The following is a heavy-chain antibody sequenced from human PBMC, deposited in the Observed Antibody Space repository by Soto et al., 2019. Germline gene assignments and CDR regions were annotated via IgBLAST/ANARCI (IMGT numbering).Heavy chain of an antibody. J-gene: IGHJ6*02. Sequence: QVQLVQSGAEVKKPGSSVKVSCKASGGTFSSYTISWVRQAPGQGLEWMGRIIPILGIANYAQKFQGRVTITADISTSTAYMELSSLRSEDTAVYYCAREVVPAAILGYYYGMDVWGQGTTVTVSS. V-gene: IGHV1-69*08. CDR3: AREVVPAAILGYYYGMDV. CDR2: IIPILGIA. CDR1: GGTFSSYT. D-gene: IGHD2-2*01.